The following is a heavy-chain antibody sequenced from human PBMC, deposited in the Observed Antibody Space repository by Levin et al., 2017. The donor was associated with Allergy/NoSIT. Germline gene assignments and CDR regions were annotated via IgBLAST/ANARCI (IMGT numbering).Heavy chain of an antibody. CDR3: ARGSN. J-gene: IGHJ4*02. CDR2: SNHRGIT. CDR1: GGSISGYY. Sequence: PSETLSLTCAVFGGSISGYYWSWIRQPPGKGLEWIGESNHRGITYYNPSLKSRITISVDTSKKQFSLKLTSVTAADTAVYYCARGSNWGQGTLVTVSS. V-gene: IGHV4-34*01.